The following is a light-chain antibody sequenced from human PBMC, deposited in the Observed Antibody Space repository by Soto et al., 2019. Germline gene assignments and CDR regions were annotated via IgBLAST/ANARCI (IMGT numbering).Light chain of an antibody. J-gene: IGKJ4*01. V-gene: IGKV3-15*01. CDR3: QQYNTWPLT. CDR2: GAS. Sequence: EIVMTQSPATLSVSPGERATLSYRASQGVTTNLAWYQQKPGQAPSLLIYGASTRATGIPARFSGSGSGTDFTLTISSLQSEDFAVYYCQQYNTWPLTFGGGTKVEIK. CDR1: QGVTTN.